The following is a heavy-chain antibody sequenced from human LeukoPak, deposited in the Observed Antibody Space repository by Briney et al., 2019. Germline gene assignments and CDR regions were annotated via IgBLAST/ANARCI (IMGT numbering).Heavy chain of an antibody. J-gene: IGHJ4*02. CDR1: GGSISSYY. D-gene: IGHD1-26*01. CDR2: IYYSGST. CDR3: AKSGGYGLIDY. V-gene: IGHV4-59*08. Sequence: SETLSLTCTVSGGSISSYYWSWIRQPPGKGLEWIGYIYYSGSTNYNPSLKSRVTISIDTSKNQFSLRLNSVTAADTAMYFCAKSGGYGLIDYWGQGTRVIVSS.